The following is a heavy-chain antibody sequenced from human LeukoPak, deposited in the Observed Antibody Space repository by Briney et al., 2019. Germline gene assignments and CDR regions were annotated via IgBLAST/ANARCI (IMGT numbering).Heavy chain of an antibody. CDR1: GFTLSTYA. D-gene: IGHD3-10*01. V-gene: IGHV3-23*01. CDR2: TSSSDAGT. CDR3: AREGVIWGNWFDP. J-gene: IGHJ5*02. Sequence: GGSLRLSCAASGFTLSTYAMSWVRQTPGKGLEWVAATSSSDAGTYHADSVRGRFTISRDNSKNTLYLQMNSLRAEDTAVYYCAREGVIWGNWFDPWGQGTLVTVSS.